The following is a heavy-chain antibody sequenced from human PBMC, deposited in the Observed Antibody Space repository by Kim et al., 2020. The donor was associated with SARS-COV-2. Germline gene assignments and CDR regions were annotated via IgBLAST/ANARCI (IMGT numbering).Heavy chain of an antibody. Sequence: YAASVKGRFTSSRDRAKDTLYLQMNSLRAEDTAVYYCARDCTSGVCPVDYWGQGTLVTVSS. J-gene: IGHJ4*02. D-gene: IGHD2-8*01. V-gene: IGHV3-74*01. CDR3: ARDCTSGVCPVDY.